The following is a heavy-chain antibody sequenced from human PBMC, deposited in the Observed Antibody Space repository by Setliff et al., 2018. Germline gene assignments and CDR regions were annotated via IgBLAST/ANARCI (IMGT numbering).Heavy chain of an antibody. J-gene: IGHJ4*02. D-gene: IGHD3-10*01. V-gene: IGHV1-18*01. CDR1: GYTFTSYG. CDR2: ISVYNGNT. CDR3: ARDLVWFGELLDLPGYYFDY. Sequence: SVKVSCKASGYTFTSYGFSWVRQAPGQGLEWMGWISVYNGNTKYSQKFQGRVTITRDTSASTAYMELSSLRSEDTAVYYCARDLVWFGELLDLPGYYFDYWGQGTLVTVSS.